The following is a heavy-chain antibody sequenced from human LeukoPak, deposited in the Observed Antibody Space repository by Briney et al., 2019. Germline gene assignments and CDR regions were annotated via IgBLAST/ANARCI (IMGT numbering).Heavy chain of an antibody. J-gene: IGHJ3*02. Sequence: ASVKVSCKASGGTFSSYAISWVGQAPGQGLAWMGRIIPIFGTANYAQKFQGRVTITADKSTSTAYMELSSLRSEDTAVYYCARERLYYYDSSGTADDAFDIWGQGTMVTVSS. CDR2: IIPIFGTA. V-gene: IGHV1-69*06. CDR1: GGTFSSYA. CDR3: ARERLYYYDSSGTADDAFDI. D-gene: IGHD3-22*01.